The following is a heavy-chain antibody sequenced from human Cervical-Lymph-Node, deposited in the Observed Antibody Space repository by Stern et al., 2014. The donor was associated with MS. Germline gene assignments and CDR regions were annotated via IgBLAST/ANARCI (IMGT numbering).Heavy chain of an antibody. CDR3: ARDYEDTSMLFDH. D-gene: IGHD2-8*01. Sequence: QVQLVQSGGDVVQPGRSLRLSCAASGFTFSSYGMHWVRQAPGKGLEWVAVRSYDGNHKYYAASVKGRFTISRDNSKNTLHLQMNSVTPDDTAIYYCARDYEDTSMLFDHWGQGTLVTVSS. CDR1: GFTFSSYG. J-gene: IGHJ4*02. V-gene: IGHV3-30*03. CDR2: RSYDGNHK.